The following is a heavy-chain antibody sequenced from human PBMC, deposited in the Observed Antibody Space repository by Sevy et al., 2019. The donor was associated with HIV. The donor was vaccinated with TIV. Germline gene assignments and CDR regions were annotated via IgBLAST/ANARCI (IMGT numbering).Heavy chain of an antibody. CDR1: GFSLSTSGVG. J-gene: IGHJ4*02. D-gene: IGHD3-10*01. CDR2: IYWDDDK. Sequence: SGPTLVNPTQTLMLTCTFSGFSLSTSGVGVGWIRQPPGKALEWLALIYWDDDKRYSPSLKSRLTITKDTSKNQVVLAMTNMDPVDTATYFCTHSSPYGSGSYYKGQFDYWGQGTLVTVSS. V-gene: IGHV2-5*02. CDR3: THSSPYGSGSYYKGQFDY.